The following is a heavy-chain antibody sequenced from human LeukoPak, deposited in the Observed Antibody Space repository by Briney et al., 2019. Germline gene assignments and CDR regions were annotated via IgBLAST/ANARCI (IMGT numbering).Heavy chain of an antibody. J-gene: IGHJ4*02. V-gene: IGHV3-11*01. CDR2: ISSSGSTI. CDR1: GFTLSNAW. D-gene: IGHD3-10*01. Sequence: GGSLRLSCAASGFTLSNAWMSWVRQAPGKGLEWVSYISSSGSTISYADSVKGRFTISRDNAKNSLYLQMNSLRAEDTAVYFCARAGLLLWFGEVWGQGTLVTVSS. CDR3: ARAGLLLWFGEV.